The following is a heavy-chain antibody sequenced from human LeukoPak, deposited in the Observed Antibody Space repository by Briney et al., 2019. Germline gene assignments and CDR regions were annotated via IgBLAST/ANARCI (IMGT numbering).Heavy chain of an antibody. V-gene: IGHV4-34*01. Sequence: SETLSLTCAVYGGSFSGYYWSWIRQPPGKGLEWIGEINHSGSTNYNPSLKSRVTISVDTSKNQFSLKLSSVTAADTAVYYCAKAVRAKRGYYYMDVWGKGTTVTVSS. J-gene: IGHJ6*03. CDR2: INHSGST. CDR1: GGSFSGYY. CDR3: AKAVRAKRGYYYMDV. D-gene: IGHD3-10*01.